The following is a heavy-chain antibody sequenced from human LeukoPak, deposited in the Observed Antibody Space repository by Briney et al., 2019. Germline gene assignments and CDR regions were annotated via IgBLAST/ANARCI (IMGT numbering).Heavy chain of an antibody. V-gene: IGHV3-74*01. Sequence: GGSLRLSCAASGNYWMHWVRQAPGKGLVWVSHINSDGSWTSYADSVKGRFTISRDDAKNSLYLQMNSLRAEDTAVYYCASDVLRDGYTVNPPGYWGQGTQVTVSS. D-gene: IGHD5-12*01. CDR3: ASDVLRDGYTVNPPGY. J-gene: IGHJ4*02. CDR1: GNYW. CDR2: INSDGSWT.